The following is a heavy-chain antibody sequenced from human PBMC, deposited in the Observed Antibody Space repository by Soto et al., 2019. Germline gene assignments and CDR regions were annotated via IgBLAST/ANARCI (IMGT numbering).Heavy chain of an antibody. Sequence: PGGSLGLSCAASGFTFSSYAMSWVRQAPGKGLEWVSAISGSGGSTYYADSVKGRFTISRDNSKNTLYLQMNSLRAEDTAVYYCAKDAKLRYFDWPPSHGYYFDYWGQGTLVTVSS. CDR1: GFTFSSYA. J-gene: IGHJ4*02. V-gene: IGHV3-23*01. D-gene: IGHD3-9*01. CDR2: ISGSGGST. CDR3: AKDAKLRYFDWPPSHGYYFDY.